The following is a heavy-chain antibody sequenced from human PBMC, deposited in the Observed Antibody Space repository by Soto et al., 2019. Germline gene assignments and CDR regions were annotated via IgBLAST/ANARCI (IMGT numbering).Heavy chain of an antibody. V-gene: IGHV1-69*13. D-gene: IGHD6-13*01. CDR3: ARVVAAAGQPNHYYYYGMYV. CDR2: IIPIFGTA. CDR1: GGTFSSYA. J-gene: IGHJ6*02. Sequence: ASVKVSCNASGGTFSSYAISWVRQAPGQGLEWMGGIIPIFGTANYAQKFQGRVTITADESTSTAYMELSSLRSEDTAVYYCARVVAAAGQPNHYYYYGMYVWGQGTTVTVSS.